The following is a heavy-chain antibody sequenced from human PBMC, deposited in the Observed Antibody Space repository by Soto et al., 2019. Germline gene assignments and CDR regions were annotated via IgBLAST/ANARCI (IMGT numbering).Heavy chain of an antibody. Sequence: VLVKVSCKASGYRFSYYYIDWVRQAPGQGLEWMGWINPNSGGTKYAPKFQGGVTMTRDTSITTAYMELSRLRSGDTAVYYCAREPATAKPEGVDFWGQGTLVTVSS. J-gene: IGHJ4*02. D-gene: IGHD1-1*01. CDR1: GYRFSYYY. CDR2: INPNSGGT. V-gene: IGHV1-2*02. CDR3: AREPATAKPEGVDF.